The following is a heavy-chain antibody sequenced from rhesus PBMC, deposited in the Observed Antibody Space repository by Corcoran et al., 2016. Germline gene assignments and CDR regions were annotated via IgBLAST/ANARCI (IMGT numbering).Heavy chain of an antibody. D-gene: IGHD6-37*01. J-gene: IGHJ4*01. Sequence: QGQLEESGPGLVKSSETLSLTCKVSGVFTGGTSWGSWIRQPPGKGLEWIGYVSGSTSFYSPSLGTRVAISVGTSNTFFTLKLTSVTAADTAMYYCARFRGDSGGFDYWGQGVLVSVSS. CDR3: ARFRGDSGGFDY. V-gene: IGHV4-65*01. CDR1: GVFTGGTSW. CDR2: VSGSTS.